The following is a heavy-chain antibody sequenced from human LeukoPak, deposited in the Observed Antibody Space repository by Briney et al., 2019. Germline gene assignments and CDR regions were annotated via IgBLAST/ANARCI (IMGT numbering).Heavy chain of an antibody. J-gene: IGHJ3*02. D-gene: IGHD1-26*01. Sequence: SETLSLACTVSGYSISSGYYWGWIRQPPGKGLEWIGSIYHSGSTYYNPSLKSRVTISGDTYKNQFSLKLSSVTAADTAVYYCARHNSGSPYSAFDIWGQGTMVTASS. CDR3: ARHNSGSPYSAFDI. CDR1: GYSISSGYY. CDR2: IYHSGST. V-gene: IGHV4-38-2*02.